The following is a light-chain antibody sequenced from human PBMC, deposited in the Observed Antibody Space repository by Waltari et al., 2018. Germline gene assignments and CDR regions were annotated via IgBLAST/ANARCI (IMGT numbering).Light chain of an antibody. CDR3: QQRSNWPPLT. V-gene: IGKV3-11*01. Sequence: EIVLTQSPATLSLSPGERATLSFRASQSVSSYLAWYQQKPVLAPRLLIYDASNKATGIPARFSGSGSGTDFTLTISSLEPEDFAVYYCQQRSNWPPLTFGGGTKVEIK. CDR1: QSVSSY. J-gene: IGKJ4*01. CDR2: DAS.